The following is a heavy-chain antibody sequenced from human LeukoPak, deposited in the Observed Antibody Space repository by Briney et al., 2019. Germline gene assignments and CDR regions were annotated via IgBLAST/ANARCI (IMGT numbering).Heavy chain of an antibody. Sequence: SETLSLTCAVYGGTFKDYYWTWIRQFPGKGLEWIGEINHSGTINSNPSLKSRVTISVDTSKNQFSLRLTSVTAADAAIYYCARGRRYYYGSGFYYWGQGTLVTVS. CDR2: INHSGTI. D-gene: IGHD3-10*01. J-gene: IGHJ4*01. V-gene: IGHV4-34*01. CDR3: ARGRRYYYGSGFYY. CDR1: GGTFKDYY.